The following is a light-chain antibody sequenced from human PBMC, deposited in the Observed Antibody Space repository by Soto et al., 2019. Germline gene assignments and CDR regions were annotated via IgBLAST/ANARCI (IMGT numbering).Light chain of an antibody. CDR2: DAS. CDR3: QQRSNWPPYT. Sequence: EIVLTQSPATLSLSPWERATLSCRASQSVNSNLAWYQQKTGQAPRLLIFDASNGATGIPARFSGSGSGTDFTLTISSLEPEDFAVYYCQQRSNWPPYTFGQGTKLEIK. J-gene: IGKJ2*01. V-gene: IGKV3-11*01. CDR1: QSVNSN.